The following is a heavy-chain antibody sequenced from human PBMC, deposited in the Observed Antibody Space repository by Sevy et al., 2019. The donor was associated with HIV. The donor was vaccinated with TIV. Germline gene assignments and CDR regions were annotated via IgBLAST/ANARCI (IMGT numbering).Heavy chain of an antibody. CDR2: IWYHGSNK. Sequence: GESLKICCAASGFTFSSYGMHWVRQAPGKGLEWVALIWYHGSNKCYADSVKGRFTISRDNSKNTLYLQMNSLRAEDTAVYYCATDDSQYSSSSGSDYWDQGTLVTVSS. CDR3: ATDDSQYSSSSGSDY. J-gene: IGHJ4*02. V-gene: IGHV3-30*02. CDR1: GFTFSSYG. D-gene: IGHD6-6*01.